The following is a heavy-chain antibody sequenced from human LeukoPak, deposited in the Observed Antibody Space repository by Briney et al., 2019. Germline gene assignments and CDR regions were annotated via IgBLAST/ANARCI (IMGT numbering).Heavy chain of an antibody. D-gene: IGHD1/OR15-1a*01. J-gene: IGHJ4*02. CDR2: IKPKSGGT. Sequence: ASVKVSGKASGHTFTGYYMHWVRQAPGQGLGWMGWIKPKSGGTNYAQKFQGRVTMTRDTSISTAYRELSRLRSDDTAVYYCARGKQSDFDYWGQGTLVTVSS. V-gene: IGHV1-2*02. CDR3: ARGKQSDFDY. CDR1: GHTFTGYY.